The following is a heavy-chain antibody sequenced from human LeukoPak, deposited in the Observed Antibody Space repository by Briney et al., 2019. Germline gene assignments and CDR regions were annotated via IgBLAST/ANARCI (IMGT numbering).Heavy chain of an antibody. V-gene: IGHV3-23*01. J-gene: IGHJ3*02. CDR3: AKDPSRYSSGWYVAFDI. D-gene: IGHD6-19*01. Sequence: GGSLRLSCAASGFTFSNSAMSWVRQAPGKGLEWVSAISGSGGSTYFADSVKGRFTISRDNSKNTLYLQMNSLRAEDTAVYYCAKDPSRYSSGWYVAFDIWGQGTMVAASS. CDR2: ISGSGGST. CDR1: GFTFSNSA.